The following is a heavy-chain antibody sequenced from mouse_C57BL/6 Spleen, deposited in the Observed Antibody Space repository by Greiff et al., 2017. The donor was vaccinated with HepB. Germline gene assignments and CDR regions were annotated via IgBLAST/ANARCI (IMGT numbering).Heavy chain of an antibody. V-gene: IGHV1-18*01. CDR3: ARSYSRIYAMDY. D-gene: IGHD2-5*01. J-gene: IGHJ4*01. Sequence: EVQLQQSGPELVKPGASVKIPCKASGYTFTDYNMDWVKQSHGKSLEWIGDINPNNGGTIYNQKFKGKATLTVDKSSSTAYMELRSLTSEDTAVYYCARSYSRIYAMDYWGQGTSVTVSS. CDR1: GYTFTDYN. CDR2: INPNNGGT.